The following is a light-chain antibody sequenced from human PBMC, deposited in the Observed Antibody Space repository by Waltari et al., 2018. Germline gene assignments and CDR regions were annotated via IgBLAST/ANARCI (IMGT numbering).Light chain of an antibody. CDR2: DAS. J-gene: IGKJ1*01. Sequence: EIVLTQSPGTLSLSPGERATLACRASQSVGRSLAWYQQKPGQAPGLLIYDASRRATGIPDRFSGSGSGTDFSLTISRLEPEDFAVYYCQHYVRLPATFGQGTKVEI. CDR1: QSVGRS. V-gene: IGKV3-20*01. CDR3: QHYVRLPAT.